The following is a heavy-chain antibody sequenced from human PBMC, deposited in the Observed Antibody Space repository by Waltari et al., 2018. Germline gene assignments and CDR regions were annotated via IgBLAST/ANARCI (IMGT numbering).Heavy chain of an antibody. CDR3: ARDSGGTIFGVGNWFDP. CDR1: GLTLSSYS. CDR2: ISGDGRYV. V-gene: IGHV3-21*02. J-gene: IGHJ5*02. D-gene: IGHD3-3*01. Sequence: EMQLVESGGGLVKPGESLRLSCAASGLTLSSYSMHWVVQRPGKGLEWVASISGDGRYVYYADTVKGRLTVSSDKAKNVLFLQVSSLTVEDTAVYYCARDSGGTIFGVGNWFDPWGQGTLVSVSS.